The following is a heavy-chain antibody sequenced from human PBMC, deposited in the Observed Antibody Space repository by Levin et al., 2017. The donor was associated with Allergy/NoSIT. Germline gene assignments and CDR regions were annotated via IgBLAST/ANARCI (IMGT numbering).Heavy chain of an antibody. CDR3: AKGTGWPDS. J-gene: IGHJ4*02. D-gene: IGHD2-8*02. CDR2: ISYDGSNK. Sequence: PGGSLRLSCAASGFTFSSYGMHWVRQGPGKGLEWVAIISYDGSNKYYADSVKGRFTISRDNSKNTLYLQMSSLRTEDTAVYYCAKGTGWPDSWGQGTLVTVSS. V-gene: IGHV3-30*18. CDR1: GFTFSSYG.